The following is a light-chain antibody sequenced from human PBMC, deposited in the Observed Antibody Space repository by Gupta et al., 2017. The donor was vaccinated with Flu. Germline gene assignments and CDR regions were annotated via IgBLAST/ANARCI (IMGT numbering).Light chain of an antibody. CDR3: QQFGGSPRYS. CDR2: GAF. CDR1: QTVITTY. Sequence: ELVLTQSPGTLSCSPGESVALSCTASQTVITTYLAWYQQKPGQAPRLLLHGAFKRATGVPDRFSGSGYGPDYTLSISRGEPEDSAVYYCQQFGGSPRYSFGRGTKLEIK. J-gene: IGKJ2*03. V-gene: IGKV3-20*01.